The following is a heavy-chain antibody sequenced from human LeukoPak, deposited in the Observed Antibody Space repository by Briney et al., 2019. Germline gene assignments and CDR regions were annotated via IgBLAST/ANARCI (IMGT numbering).Heavy chain of an antibody. CDR2: IKQDGTEK. D-gene: IGHD2-15*01. V-gene: IGHV3-7*01. Sequence: GESLRLSCAASGFTFTTYWMSWVRQPPGKGLEWVANIKQDGTEKYYVDSVKGRFTISRDNAKNSLYLQMNSLRAEDTAVYYCARDPLPYCSGGSCYWFDPWGQGTLVTVSS. J-gene: IGHJ5*02. CDR3: ARDPLPYCSGGSCYWFDP. CDR1: GFTFTTYW.